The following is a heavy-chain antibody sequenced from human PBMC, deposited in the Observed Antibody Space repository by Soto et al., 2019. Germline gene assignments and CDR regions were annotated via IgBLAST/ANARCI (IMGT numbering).Heavy chain of an antibody. CDR2: IYYSGTA. J-gene: IGHJ5*02. CDR3: VRHWSSSGNNWFDP. Sequence: PSETLSLTCSVSGGSIRSTTYDWAWVRQPPGKGLEWIASIYYSGTAYYHPSLKSRVTMSVDTPKNQVSLKLSSVTAADTAVYYCVRHWSSSGNNWFDPWGQGTQVTVSS. CDR1: GGSIRSTTYD. V-gene: IGHV4-39*01. D-gene: IGHD1-1*01.